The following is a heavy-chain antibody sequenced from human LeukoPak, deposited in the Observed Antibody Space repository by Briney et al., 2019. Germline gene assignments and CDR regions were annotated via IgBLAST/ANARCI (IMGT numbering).Heavy chain of an antibody. CDR1: GFTFSSYS. V-gene: IGHV3-48*01. Sequence: PGGSLRLSCAASGFTFSSYSMNWVRQAPGKGLEWVSYISSSSSTIYYADSVKGRFTISRDNAKNSLYLQMNSLRAEDTAVYYCARGLDSSGWYRGVDFDYWGQGTLVTVSS. D-gene: IGHD6-19*01. J-gene: IGHJ4*02. CDR2: ISSSSSTI. CDR3: ARGLDSSGWYRGVDFDY.